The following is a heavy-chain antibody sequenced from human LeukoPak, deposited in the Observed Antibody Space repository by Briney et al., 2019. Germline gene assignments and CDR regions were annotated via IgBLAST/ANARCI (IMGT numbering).Heavy chain of an antibody. CDR2: ISAYNGNT. V-gene: IGHV1-18*04. CDR1: GYTFTNYY. D-gene: IGHD2-8*01. Sequence: EASVKVSCKAPGYTFTNYYMHWVRQAPGQGLEWMGWISAYNGNTNYEQKLQGRVTMTTDTSTSTAYMELRSLRSDDTAVYYCAREGPGYCTNGVCYSPPHYFDYWGQGTLVTVSS. J-gene: IGHJ4*02. CDR3: AREGPGYCTNGVCYSPPHYFDY.